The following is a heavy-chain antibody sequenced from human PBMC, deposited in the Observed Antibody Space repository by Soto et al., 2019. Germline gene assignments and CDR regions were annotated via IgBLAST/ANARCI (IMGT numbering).Heavy chain of an antibody. CDR3: ARGPSGYCTNGVCYKGNYYYYYMDV. CDR1: GCSISSGGYY. Sequence: SETMSLTCTVSGCSISSGGYYWSWIRQHPGKGLEWIGYIYYSGSTYYNPSLKSRVTISVDTSKNQFSLKLSSVTAADTAVYYCARGPSGYCTNGVCYKGNYYYYYMDVWGKGTTVTVSS. V-gene: IGHV4-31*03. J-gene: IGHJ6*03. CDR2: IYYSGST. D-gene: IGHD2-8*01.